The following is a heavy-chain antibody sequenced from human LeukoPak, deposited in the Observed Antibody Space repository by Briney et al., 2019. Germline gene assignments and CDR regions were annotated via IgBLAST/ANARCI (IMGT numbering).Heavy chain of an antibody. J-gene: IGHJ4*02. D-gene: IGHD4/OR15-4a*01. CDR1: GVSISSYY. CDR2: IETSGST. Sequence: ASETLSLTCTVSGVSISSYYWSWIRQPPGKGLEWIGYIETSGSTKYNPSLMSRVTISVDASKSQFSLNLNSVNAADTAVYYCARFRGSGGNYKFDYWGQGTLVTVSP. CDR3: ARFRGSGGNYKFDY. V-gene: IGHV4-59*01.